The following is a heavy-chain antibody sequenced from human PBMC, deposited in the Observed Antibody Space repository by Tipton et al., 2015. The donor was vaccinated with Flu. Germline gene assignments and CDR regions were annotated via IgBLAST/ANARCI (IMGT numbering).Heavy chain of an antibody. J-gene: IGHJ3*02. D-gene: IGHD3-9*01. CDR1: GGSITTYY. CDR3: ARRDYDILTGSRAFDI. CDR2: IYDSGST. V-gene: IGHV4-59*08. Sequence: TLSPTCTVSGGSITTYYWSWIRQSPGKGLEWIGYIYDSGSTNYNPSLKSRVTISVDTSKNQFSLKLTSVTAADTAVYYCARRDYDILTGSRAFDIWGQGTMVTVSP.